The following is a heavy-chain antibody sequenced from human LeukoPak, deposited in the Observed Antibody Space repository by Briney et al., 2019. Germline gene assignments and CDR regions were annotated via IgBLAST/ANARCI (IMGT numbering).Heavy chain of an antibody. D-gene: IGHD2-15*01. CDR2: IRYDGSNK. J-gene: IGHJ4*02. Sequence: GGSLRLSCAASGFTFSSYGMHWVRQAPGKGLEWVAFIRYDGSNKYYADSVKGRFTISRDNSKNTLYLQMNSLRAEDTAVYYCARDQDIVVVVAATLDYWGQGTLVTVSS. CDR3: ARDQDIVVVVAATLDY. V-gene: IGHV3-30*02. CDR1: GFTFSSYG.